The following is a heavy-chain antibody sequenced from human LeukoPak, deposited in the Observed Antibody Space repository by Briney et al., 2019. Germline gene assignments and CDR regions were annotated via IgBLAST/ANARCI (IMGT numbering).Heavy chain of an antibody. D-gene: IGHD5-24*01. J-gene: IGHJ4*02. V-gene: IGHV3-7*01. CDR3: ANGDGFDY. CDR2: IKQDGSET. Sequence: GGSLRLSCATSGFTFSTYWMSWVRQAPGKGLEWVANIKQDGSETYYADSVKGRFTIFRDNAKNSLYLQMDSLRVEDTAVYYCANGDGFDYWGQGALVIVSS. CDR1: GFTFSTYW.